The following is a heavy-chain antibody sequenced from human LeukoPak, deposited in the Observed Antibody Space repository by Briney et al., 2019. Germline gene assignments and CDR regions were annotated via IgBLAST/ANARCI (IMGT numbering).Heavy chain of an antibody. J-gene: IGHJ4*02. V-gene: IGHV4-4*07. CDR3: ARGRTIFDLSGPKYYFDY. CDR1: GGSISSYY. Sequence: PSETLSLTCTVSGGSISSYYWSWVRQPAGKGLEWIGRIYTSGSTNYNPSLKSRVTMSVDTSKNQFSLKLSSVTAADTAVYYCARGRTIFDLSGPKYYFDYWGQGTLVTVSS. CDR2: IYTSGST. D-gene: IGHD3-3*01.